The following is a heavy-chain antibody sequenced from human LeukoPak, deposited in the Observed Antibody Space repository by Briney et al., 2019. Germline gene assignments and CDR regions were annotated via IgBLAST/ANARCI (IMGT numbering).Heavy chain of an antibody. CDR2: ISGSGGGT. V-gene: IGHV3-23*01. Sequence: GGSLRLSCAASGFTFSNYAMSWVRQAPGKGLEWVSGISGSGGGTYYADSVKGRFTISRDNSKNTLYLQMNSLRADDTAVYHCAKGERQWLPMYYFDYWGQGTLVTVSS. D-gene: IGHD6-19*01. CDR3: AKGERQWLPMYYFDY. CDR1: GFTFSNYA. J-gene: IGHJ4*02.